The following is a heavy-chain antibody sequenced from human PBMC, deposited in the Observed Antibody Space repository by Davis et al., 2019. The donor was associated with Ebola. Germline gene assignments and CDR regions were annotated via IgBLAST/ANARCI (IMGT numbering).Heavy chain of an antibody. Sequence: PGGSLRLSCAASGFTFSDYYMSWIRQAPGKGLEWVSYISSSGSTIYYADSVKGRFTISRDNAKNSLYLQMNSLRADDTTVYYCATEVAGGAFDIWGRGTMVTVSS. CDR3: ATEVAGGAFDI. V-gene: IGHV3-11*01. CDR2: ISSSGSTI. CDR1: GFTFSDYY. D-gene: IGHD6-19*01. J-gene: IGHJ3*02.